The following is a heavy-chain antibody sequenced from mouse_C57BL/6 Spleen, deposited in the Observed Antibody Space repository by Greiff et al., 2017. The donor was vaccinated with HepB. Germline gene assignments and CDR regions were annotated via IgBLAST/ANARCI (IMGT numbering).Heavy chain of an antibody. CDR1: GFTFSSYA. CDR3: TREGYYGSSYFDY. V-gene: IGHV5-9-1*02. J-gene: IGHJ2*01. D-gene: IGHD1-1*01. CDR2: ISSGGDYI. Sequence: EVHLVESGEGLVKPGGSLKLSCAASGFTFSSYAMSWVRQTPEKRLEWVAYISSGGDYIYYADTVKGRFTISRDNARNTLYLQMSSLKSEDTAMYYCTREGYYGSSYFDYWGQGTTLTVSS.